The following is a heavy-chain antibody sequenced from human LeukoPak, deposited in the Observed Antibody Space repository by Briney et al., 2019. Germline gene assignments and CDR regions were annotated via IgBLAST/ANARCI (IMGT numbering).Heavy chain of an antibody. D-gene: IGHD3-10*01. Sequence: GGSLRLSCVGSGFTFSSNGMSWVRQAPGKGLEWVCGASGSGESTHYADSVKGRFTISRDNSKNTLFLQMNSLRGEDTATYYCVQDLWYGEYEYWGQGTLVTVSS. CDR2: ASGSGEST. J-gene: IGHJ4*02. V-gene: IGHV3-23*01. CDR1: GFTFSSNG. CDR3: VQDLWYGEYEY.